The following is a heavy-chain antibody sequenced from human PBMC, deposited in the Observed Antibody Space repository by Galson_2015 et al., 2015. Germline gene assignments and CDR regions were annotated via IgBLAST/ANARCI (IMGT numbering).Heavy chain of an antibody. D-gene: IGHD3-3*01. CDR3: ARPPKNGFYSYDAFDA. V-gene: IGHV5-10-1*01. Sequence: QSGAEVKKPGESLKISCTGSGYSFTNYWINWVRQMPGKGLEWMGRIDPADSYTNYSPSFQGHVTISADKSISTAYLQWSSLEASDTAIYYCARPPKNGFYSYDAFDAWGQGTMVTVSS. CDR2: IDPADSYT. CDR1: GYSFTNYW. J-gene: IGHJ3*01.